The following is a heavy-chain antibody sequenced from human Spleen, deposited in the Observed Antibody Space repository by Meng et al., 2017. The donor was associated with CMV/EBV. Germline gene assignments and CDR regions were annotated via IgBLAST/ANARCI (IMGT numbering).Heavy chain of an antibody. V-gene: IGHV3-7*01. CDR1: GFTFSNAW. Sequence: GESLKISCAASGFTFSNAWMSWVRQAPGKGLEWVANIKQDGSEKYYVDSVKGRFTISRDNAKNSLYLQMNSLRAEDTAVYYCARDLLTRIVVVPTTQRGEPNWFDPWGQGTLVTVSS. J-gene: IGHJ5*02. D-gene: IGHD2-2*01. CDR3: ARDLLTRIVVVPTTQRGEPNWFDP. CDR2: IKQDGSEK.